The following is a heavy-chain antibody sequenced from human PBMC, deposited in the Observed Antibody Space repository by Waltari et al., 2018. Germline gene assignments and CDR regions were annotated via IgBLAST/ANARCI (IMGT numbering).Heavy chain of an antibody. J-gene: IGHJ4*02. D-gene: IGHD6-19*01. Sequence: QVQLVQSGAEVKKPGASVKVSCKASGYTFPGNYMHWGPQAPGQGLEWMGWINPNSGGTNYAQKFQGRVTMTRDTSISTAYMELSRLRSDDTAVYYCARATKGIAVAGTPYWGQGTLVTVSS. V-gene: IGHV1-2*02. CDR1: GYTFPGNY. CDR2: INPNSGGT. CDR3: ARATKGIAVAGTPY.